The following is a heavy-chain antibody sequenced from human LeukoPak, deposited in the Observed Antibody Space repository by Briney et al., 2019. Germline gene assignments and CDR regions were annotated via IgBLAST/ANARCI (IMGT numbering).Heavy chain of an antibody. CDR1: GGSISSGGYY. CDR3: ATTRSGYYPTVGY. V-gene: IGHV4-31*03. CDR2: IYYSGST. Sequence: SETLSLTCTVSGGSISSGGYYWSWIRQHPGKGLEWIGYIYYSGSTYYNPSLKSRVTISVDTSMNQFSLKLSSVTAADTAVYYCATTRSGYYPTVGYWGQGTLVTVSS. D-gene: IGHD3-22*01. J-gene: IGHJ4*02.